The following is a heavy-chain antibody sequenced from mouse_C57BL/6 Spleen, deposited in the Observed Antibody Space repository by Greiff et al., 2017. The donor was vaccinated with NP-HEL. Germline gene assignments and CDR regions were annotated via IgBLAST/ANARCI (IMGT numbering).Heavy chain of an antibody. J-gene: IGHJ2*01. CDR2: IYPRSGNT. CDR1: GYTFTSYG. CDR3: AREGDYYGSSPFDY. Sequence: QVQLQQSGAELARPGASVKLSCKASGYTFTSYGISWVKQRTGQGLEWIGEIYPRSGNTYYNEKFKGKATLTADKSSRTAYMELRSLTSEDSAVYFCAREGDYYGSSPFDYWGQGTTLTVSS. D-gene: IGHD1-1*01. V-gene: IGHV1-81*01.